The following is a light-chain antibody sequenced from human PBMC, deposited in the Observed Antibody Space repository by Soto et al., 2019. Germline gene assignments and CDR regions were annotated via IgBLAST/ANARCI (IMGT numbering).Light chain of an antibody. CDR3: QQYGTSPQT. Sequence: RSLWPRESDKPTCRASQSVSSNYLAWYQQKPGQAPRRLTHGASSMATAIPARFSGSGSGTDFTLTISRLEPEDFAMYYCQQYGTSPQTFGQGTQVEIK. V-gene: IGKV3-20*01. CDR2: GAS. J-gene: IGKJ1*01. CDR1: QSVSSNY.